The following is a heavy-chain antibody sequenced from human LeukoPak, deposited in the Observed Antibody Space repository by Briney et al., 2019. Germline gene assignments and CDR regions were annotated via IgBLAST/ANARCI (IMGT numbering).Heavy chain of an antibody. J-gene: IGHJ5*02. CDR3: AKDVAARPGGWFDP. CDR1: GFTFSSYA. Sequence: GGSLRLSCAASGFTFSSYAMSWVRQAPGKGLEWVSAISGSGGSTYYADSVKGRFTVSRDNSKNTLYLQMNSLRAEDTAVYYCAKDVAARPGGWFDPWGQGTLVTVSS. V-gene: IGHV3-23*01. CDR2: ISGSGGST. D-gene: IGHD6-6*01.